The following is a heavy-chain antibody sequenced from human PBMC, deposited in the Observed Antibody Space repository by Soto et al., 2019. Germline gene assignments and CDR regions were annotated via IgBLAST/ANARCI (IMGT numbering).Heavy chain of an antibody. D-gene: IGHD2-2*02. CDR2: IYYSGST. CDR1: GGSISSSSYY. Sequence: QLQLQESGPGLVKPSETLSLTCTVSGGSISSSSYYWGWIRQPPGKGLEWIGSIYYSGSTYYNPSLKSRVTISVDTSKNQFSPKLSSVTAADTAVYYCARQDCSSTSCYSMDVWGKGTTVTVSS. V-gene: IGHV4-39*01. CDR3: ARQDCSSTSCYSMDV. J-gene: IGHJ6*03.